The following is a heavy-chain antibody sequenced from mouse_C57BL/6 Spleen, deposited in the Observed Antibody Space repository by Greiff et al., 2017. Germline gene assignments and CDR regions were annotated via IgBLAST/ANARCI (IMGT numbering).Heavy chain of an antibody. V-gene: IGHV5-9-1*02. D-gene: IGHD4-1*01. J-gene: IGHJ4*01. CDR1: GFTFSSYA. Sequence: EVKLMESGEGLVKPGGSLKLSCAASGFTFSSYAMSWVRQTPEKRLEWVAYISSGGDYIYYADTVKGRFTISRDNARNTLYLQMSSLKSEDTAMYYCTRVTGRYYAMDYWGQGTSVTVSS. CDR2: ISSGGDYI. CDR3: TRVTGRYYAMDY.